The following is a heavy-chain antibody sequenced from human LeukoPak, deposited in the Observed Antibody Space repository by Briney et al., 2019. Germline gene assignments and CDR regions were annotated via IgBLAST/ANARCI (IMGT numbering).Heavy chain of an antibody. Sequence: GGSLRLSCAASGFTFNDYAMHWVRQAPGKGLEWVSGISWNSGSIGYADSVKGRFTISRDNAKNSLYLQVNSLRAEDTAVYYCARGEAGDYFDYWGQGTLVTVSS. CDR2: ISWNSGSI. J-gene: IGHJ4*02. D-gene: IGHD6-13*01. CDR3: ARGEAGDYFDY. CDR1: GFTFNDYA. V-gene: IGHV3-9*01.